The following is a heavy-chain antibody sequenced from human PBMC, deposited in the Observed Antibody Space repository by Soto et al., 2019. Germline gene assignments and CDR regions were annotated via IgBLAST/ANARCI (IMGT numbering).Heavy chain of an antibody. CDR1: GGSISSSSHY. Sequence: SETLSLTCSVSGGSISSSSHYWGWIRQSPGKGLDWIGSIYYRGSAYYNPSLKSRVTISVDTSKNQFSLKLRSVTAADTSVYYCARHPGIAAHFDFWGQGTLVTVS. V-gene: IGHV4-39*01. CDR3: ARHPGIAAHFDF. D-gene: IGHD6-13*01. J-gene: IGHJ4*02. CDR2: IYYRGSA.